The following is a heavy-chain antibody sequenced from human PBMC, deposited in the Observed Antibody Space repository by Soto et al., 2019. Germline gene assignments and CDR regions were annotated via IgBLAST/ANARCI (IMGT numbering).Heavy chain of an antibody. CDR2: ISYDGSNK. D-gene: IGHD3-9*01. J-gene: IGHJ5*02. CDR3: ARAGLTYYDILTGYNAHDWFDP. Sequence: GGTLRLSCAASGFTLSSYGMHWVRQAPGKGLEWVAVISYDGSNKYYADSVKGRFTISRDNSKNTLYLQMNSLRAEDTAVYYCARAGLTYYDILTGYNAHDWFDPWGQGTLVTVSS. CDR1: GFTLSSYG. V-gene: IGHV3-30*03.